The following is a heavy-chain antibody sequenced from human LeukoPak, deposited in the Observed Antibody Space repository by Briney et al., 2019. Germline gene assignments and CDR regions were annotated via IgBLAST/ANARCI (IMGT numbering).Heavy chain of an antibody. D-gene: IGHD3-22*01. CDR3: ARIETFYDNTGYYGGAFDI. CDR1: GYTFTGYY. CDR2: ISACNGNT. Sequence: ASVKVSCKASGYTFTGYYMHWVRQAPGQGLEWMGWISACNGNTNYAQKLQGRVTMTTDTSTSTAYMELRSLRSDDTVVYYCARIETFYDNTGYYGGAFDIWGQGTMVTASS. V-gene: IGHV1-18*04. J-gene: IGHJ3*02.